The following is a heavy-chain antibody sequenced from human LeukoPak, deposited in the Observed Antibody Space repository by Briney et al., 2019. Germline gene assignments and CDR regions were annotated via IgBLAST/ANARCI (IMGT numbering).Heavy chain of an antibody. CDR1: GFTFSSYA. Sequence: GGSLRLSCAASGFTFSSYAMHWVRQAPGKGLEWVAVIPYDGSNKYYADSVKGRFTISRDNSKNTLYLQMNSLRAEDTAVYYCARVSGFLEWLQHFDYWGQGTLVTVSS. J-gene: IGHJ4*02. CDR3: ARVSGFLEWLQHFDY. CDR2: IPYDGSNK. V-gene: IGHV3-30-3*01. D-gene: IGHD3-3*01.